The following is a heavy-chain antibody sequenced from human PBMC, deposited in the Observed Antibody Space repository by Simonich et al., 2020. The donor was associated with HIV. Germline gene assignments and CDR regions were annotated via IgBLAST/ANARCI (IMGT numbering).Heavy chain of an antibody. Sequence: QVQLQESGPGLVKPSETLSLRCTVSGGSISSSSYYWGWVRRPPGKGLEWIGSIYYSGSNYYHPSLTSRFTISVDTSKNQFSLKLSSVTAADTAVYYCARHWGYDFWSGYYFDYWGQGTLVTVSS. J-gene: IGHJ4*02. V-gene: IGHV4-39*01. CDR3: ARHWGYDFWSGYYFDY. CDR2: IYYSGSN. D-gene: IGHD3-3*01. CDR1: GGSISSSSYY.